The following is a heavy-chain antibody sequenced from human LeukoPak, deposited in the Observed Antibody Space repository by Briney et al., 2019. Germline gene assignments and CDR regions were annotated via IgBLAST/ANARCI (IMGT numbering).Heavy chain of an antibody. V-gene: IGHV3-23*01. CDR3: AKSDCGSDGCKLLNY. D-gene: IGHD2-21*01. J-gene: IGHJ4*02. Sequence: GGSLRFSCAASGFIFSHYTMTWVRQAPGKGLEWVSSINGSGDATKYADSVMGRFTISRDNSKNTVSLQMNSLRAEDTAVYYCAKSDCGSDGCKLLNYWGQGTLVTASS. CDR2: INGSGDAT. CDR1: GFIFSHYT.